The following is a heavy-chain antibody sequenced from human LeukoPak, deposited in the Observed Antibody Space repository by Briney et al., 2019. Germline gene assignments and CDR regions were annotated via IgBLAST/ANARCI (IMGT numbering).Heavy chain of an antibody. J-gene: IGHJ4*02. CDR3: AKDPRRHYNSSGPKGY. D-gene: IGHD6-19*01. CDR1: GFTFSSYS. V-gene: IGHV3-21*04. CDR2: ISSSSSYI. Sequence: GGSLRLSCAASGFTFSSYSMNWVRQAPGKGLEWVSSISSSSSYIYYADSVKGRFTISRDNAKNSLYLQMNSLRAEDTAVYYCAKDPRRHYNSSGPKGYWGQGALVTVSS.